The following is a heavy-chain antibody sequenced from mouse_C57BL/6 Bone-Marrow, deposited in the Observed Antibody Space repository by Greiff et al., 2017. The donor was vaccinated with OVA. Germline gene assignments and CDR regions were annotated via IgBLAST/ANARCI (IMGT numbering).Heavy chain of an antibody. D-gene: IGHD1-1*02. Sequence: QVQLQQPGAELVMPGASVKLSCKASGYTFTSYWMHWVKQRPGQGLEWIGEIDPSDSYTNYNQKFKGKSTLTVDKASSTADMQLSSLTSEDSAGYYCAREGIWSVYFDYWGQGTTLTVSS. J-gene: IGHJ2*01. V-gene: IGHV1-69*01. CDR3: AREGIWSVYFDY. CDR2: IDPSDSYT. CDR1: GYTFTSYW.